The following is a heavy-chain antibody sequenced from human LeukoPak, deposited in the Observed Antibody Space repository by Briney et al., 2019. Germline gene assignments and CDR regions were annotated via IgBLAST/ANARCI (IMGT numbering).Heavy chain of an antibody. CDR2: IGGSGSPK. CDR1: GFTFSNYA. J-gene: IGHJ4*02. CDR3: VKDFDY. V-gene: IGHV3-23*01. Sequence: GGSLRLSCAASGFTFSNYAMSWVRQTPGKGLEWVSTIGGSGSPKFYTDSVKGRFTISRDNSRSTLHLQMNSLSAEDSAIYYCVKDFDYWGQGTPVTVSS.